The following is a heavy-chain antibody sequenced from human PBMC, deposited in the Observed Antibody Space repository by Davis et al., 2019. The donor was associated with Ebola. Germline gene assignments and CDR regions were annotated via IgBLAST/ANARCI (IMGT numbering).Heavy chain of an antibody. CDR2: VNPDSGDT. D-gene: IGHD6-13*01. CDR1: GYTFTDYY. V-gene: IGHV1-2*06. CDR3: MTIAAGGKGA. J-gene: IGHJ5*02. Sequence: AASVKVSCKASGYTFTDYYLHWVRQAPGQGLEWMGRVNPDSGDTNYAQNFQGRVTMTRDTSITTVYMELSRLTSDDTAVYYCMTIAAGGKGAWGQGSLVSVSS.